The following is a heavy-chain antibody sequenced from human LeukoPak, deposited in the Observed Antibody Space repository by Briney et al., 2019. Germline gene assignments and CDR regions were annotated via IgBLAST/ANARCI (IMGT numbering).Heavy chain of an antibody. CDR2: IKSDGRT. CDR1: GFTFSNYW. Sequence: GGSLRLSCAASGFTFSNYWMHWVRQAPGKGLVWVSRIKSDGRTNYADSVKGRFTISRDNAKNTVSLQMNSLRAEDTGVYYCARAPSEIGGYYPEYFRHWGQGTLVTVSS. J-gene: IGHJ1*01. CDR3: ARAPSEIGGYYPEYFRH. V-gene: IGHV3-74*01. D-gene: IGHD3-22*01.